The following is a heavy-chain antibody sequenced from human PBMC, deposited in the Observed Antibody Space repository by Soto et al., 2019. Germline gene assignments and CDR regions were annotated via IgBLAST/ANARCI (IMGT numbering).Heavy chain of an antibody. Sequence: LRLSCAASGFTVSSNYMTWVRQAPGKGLEWVSILWSAGLTYYADSVKGRFTISRDNSKNTLYLQMTSLRAEASAVYYCARELPPDLWGQGTLVTVSS. D-gene: IGHD2-15*01. CDR3: ARELPPDL. CDR1: GFTVSSNY. J-gene: IGHJ5*02. V-gene: IGHV3-53*01. CDR2: LWSAGLT.